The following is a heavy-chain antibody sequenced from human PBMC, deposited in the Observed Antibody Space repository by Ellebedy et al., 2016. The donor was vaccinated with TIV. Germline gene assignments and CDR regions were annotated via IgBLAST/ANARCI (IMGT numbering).Heavy chain of an antibody. J-gene: IGHJ4*02. V-gene: IGHV3-23*01. Sequence: GGSLRLSCTASGFTFSSFSMSWVRQAPGKGLEWVSAVRGSDGNIYYANSVKGRFTISRDNSKNTLYLQMNSLTAEDTAVYYCARGLRSGGYTYTALDYWGQGTLVTVDS. CDR2: VRGSDGNI. D-gene: IGHD5-18*01. CDR1: GFTFSSFS. CDR3: ARGLRSGGYTYTALDY.